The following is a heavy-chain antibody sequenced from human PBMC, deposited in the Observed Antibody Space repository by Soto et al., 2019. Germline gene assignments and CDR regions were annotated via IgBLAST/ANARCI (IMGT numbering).Heavy chain of an antibody. CDR2: IWYDGSNK. Sequence: QVQLVESGGGVVQPGRSLRLSCAASGFTFSSYGMHWVRQAPGKGLEWVAVIWYDGSNKYYADSVKGRFTISRDNSKNTLYLQMNSLRAEDTAVYYCARDGGDIVLVPAAIPDYYYGMDVWGQGTTVTVSS. CDR1: GFTFSSYG. D-gene: IGHD2-2*01. CDR3: ARDGGDIVLVPAAIPDYYYGMDV. V-gene: IGHV3-33*01. J-gene: IGHJ6*02.